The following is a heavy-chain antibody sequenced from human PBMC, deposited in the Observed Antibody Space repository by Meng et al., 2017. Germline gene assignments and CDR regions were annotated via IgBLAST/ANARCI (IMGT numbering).Heavy chain of an antibody. Sequence: QVQLVQSGAEVKESGASVKVSCNASGYTFTSYDINWVRQATGKGLEWMGWMNPNSGNTGYAQKFQGRVTMTRNTSISTAYMELSSLRSEDTAVYYCARYVAVAGVDYWGQGTLVTVSS. J-gene: IGHJ4*02. V-gene: IGHV1-8*01. D-gene: IGHD6-19*01. CDR3: ARYVAVAGVDY. CDR2: MNPNSGNT. CDR1: GYTFTSYD.